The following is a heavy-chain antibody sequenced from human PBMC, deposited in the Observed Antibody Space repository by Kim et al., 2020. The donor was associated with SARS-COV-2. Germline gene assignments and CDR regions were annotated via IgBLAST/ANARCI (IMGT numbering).Heavy chain of an antibody. CDR3: ARDTRNGHLTSRYYDSSGYYGY. CDR2: INPNSGGT. D-gene: IGHD3-22*01. J-gene: IGHJ4*02. Sequence: ASVKVSCKASGYTFTGYYMHWVRQAPGQGLEWMGWINPNSGGTNYAQKFQGRVTMTRDTSISTAYMELSRLRSDDTAVYYCARDTRNGHLTSRYYDSSGYYGYWGQGTLVTVSS. CDR1: GYTFTGYY. V-gene: IGHV1-2*02.